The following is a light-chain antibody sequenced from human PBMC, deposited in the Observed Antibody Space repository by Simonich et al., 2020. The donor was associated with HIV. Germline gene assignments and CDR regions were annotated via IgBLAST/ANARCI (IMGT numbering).Light chain of an antibody. CDR2: WAS. V-gene: IGKV4-1*01. Sequence: DIVMTQSPDSLAVSLGERATINCKSSQNIFSSSNNKHFLTWYQHKPGQPPKRLFYWASTRESGVPDRISGSGSGTDFTLTISSLQAEDVAVYYCQQFYSAPLTFGGGTKVEIK. CDR3: QQFYSAPLT. J-gene: IGKJ4*01. CDR1: QNIFSSSNNKHF.